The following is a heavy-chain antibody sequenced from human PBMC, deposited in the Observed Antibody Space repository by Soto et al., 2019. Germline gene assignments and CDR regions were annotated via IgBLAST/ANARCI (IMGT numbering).Heavy chain of an antibody. D-gene: IGHD2-8*01. CDR2: IDSGDGTT. V-gene: IGHV3-11*01. CDR1: GFDFGDYY. Sequence: GGSLRLSCTGSGFDFGDYYMSWIRQAPGKGLEWVSYIDSGDGTTYYTDSVKGRFTISRDNAKKTVYLQMSSLRAEDTAVYYYAKAGYCINGVCYFYYFDFGGKEP. J-gene: IGHJ4*01. CDR3: AKAGYCINGVCYFYYFDF.